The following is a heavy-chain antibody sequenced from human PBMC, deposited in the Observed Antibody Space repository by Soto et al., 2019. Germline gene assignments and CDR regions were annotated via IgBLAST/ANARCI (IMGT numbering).Heavy chain of an antibody. Sequence: PGGSLRLSCAASGFTFDDYAMHWVRQAPGKGLEWVSGISWIGGSKGYADSVKGRFTISRDNAKNSLYLQMNSLRAEDTALYYCAKDMRNYYDSSGYDPVYYGMDVWGQGTTVTVS. D-gene: IGHD3-22*01. CDR1: GFTFDDYA. CDR2: ISWIGGSK. V-gene: IGHV3-9*01. CDR3: AKDMRNYYDSSGYDPVYYGMDV. J-gene: IGHJ6*02.